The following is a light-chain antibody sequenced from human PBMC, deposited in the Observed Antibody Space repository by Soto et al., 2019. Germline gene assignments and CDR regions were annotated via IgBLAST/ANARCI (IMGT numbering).Light chain of an antibody. V-gene: IGLV2-14*01. CDR1: SSDVGVYDY. J-gene: IGLJ1*01. CDR3: CSYAGANTYV. CDR2: EVS. Sequence: QSVLTQPASVSGSPGQSITISCTGTSSDVGVYDYVSWYQQHPGKAPQLMIYEVSNRPSGVSNRFSGSKSGNTASLTISGLQAEDETDYYCCSYAGANTYVFGTGTKVTVL.